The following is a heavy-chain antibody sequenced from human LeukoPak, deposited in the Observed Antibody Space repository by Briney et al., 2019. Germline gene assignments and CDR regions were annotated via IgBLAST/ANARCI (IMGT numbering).Heavy chain of an antibody. J-gene: IGHJ6*03. D-gene: IGHD3-10*01. CDR1: GYSITTGYY. CDR3: ARVRLVGGSGSAPLHYYMDV. CDR2: MYHNSGAT. Sequence: SETLSLTCTVSGYSITTGYYWAWIRQPPGQGPEWIGSMYHNSGATFYSPSLKSRVTISVDTSKNQLSLKLSSVTAADTAVYYCARVRLVGGSGSAPLHYYMDVWGKGTTVTVSS. V-gene: IGHV4-38-2*02.